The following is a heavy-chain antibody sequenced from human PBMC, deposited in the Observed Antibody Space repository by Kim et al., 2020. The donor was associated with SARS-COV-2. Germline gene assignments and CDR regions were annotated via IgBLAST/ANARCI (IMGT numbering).Heavy chain of an antibody. D-gene: IGHD6-19*01. Sequence: SETLSLICTVSGGSISSYYWSWIRQPPGKGLEWVGYLYYSGSTSYNPSLKSRVTISLDTSKNQFSLKLSSVTAADTAVYYCAGVGGWRNSVDYWGQGTLVTVSS. V-gene: IGHV4-59*01. CDR2: LYYSGST. J-gene: IGHJ4*02. CDR3: AGVGGWRNSVDY. CDR1: GGSISSYY.